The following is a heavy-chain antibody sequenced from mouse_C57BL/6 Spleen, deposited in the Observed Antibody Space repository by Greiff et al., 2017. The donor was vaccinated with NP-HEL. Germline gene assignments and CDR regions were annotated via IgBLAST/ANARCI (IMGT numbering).Heavy chain of an antibody. D-gene: IGHD2-5*01. CDR2: IYPGSGST. Sequence: QVQLQQPGAELVKPGASVKMSCKASGYTFTSYWITWVKQRPGQGLEWIGDIYPGSGSTNYNEKFKSKATLTVDTSSSTAYMQLSSLTSEDSAVYYCARWMSNYSWFAYWGQGTLVTVSA. CDR3: ARWMSNYSWFAY. J-gene: IGHJ3*01. CDR1: GYTFTSYW. V-gene: IGHV1-55*01.